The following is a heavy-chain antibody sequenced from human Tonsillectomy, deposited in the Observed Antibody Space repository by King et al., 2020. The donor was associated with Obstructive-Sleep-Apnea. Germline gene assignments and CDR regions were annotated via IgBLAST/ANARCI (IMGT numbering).Heavy chain of an antibody. CDR1: GFTFDDYA. CDR2: ISWNSGSI. J-gene: IGHJ3*02. V-gene: IGHV3-9*01. D-gene: IGHD5-12*01. CDR3: AKARAATIMTNAFDI. Sequence: QLVQSGGGLVQPGRSLRLSCAASGFTFDDYAMHWVRQAPGKGLEWVSGISWNSGSIGYADSVKGRFTISRDNAKNSLYLQMNSLRAEDTALYYCAKARAATIMTNAFDIWGQGTMVTVSS.